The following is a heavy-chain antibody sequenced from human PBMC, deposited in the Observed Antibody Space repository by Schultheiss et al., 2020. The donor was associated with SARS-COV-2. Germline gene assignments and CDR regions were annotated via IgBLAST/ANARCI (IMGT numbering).Heavy chain of an antibody. CDR2: INSDGSST. J-gene: IGHJ6*02. V-gene: IGHV3-74*01. CDR3: ARGRAYCGGDCYSPLGV. Sequence: GGSLRLSCAASGFTFSSYGMHWVRQAPGKGLVWVSRINSDGSSTSYADSVKGRFTISRDNAKNTLYLQMNSLRAEDTAVYYCARGRAYCGGDCYSPLGVWGQGTTVTVSS. D-gene: IGHD2-21*02. CDR1: GFTFSSYG.